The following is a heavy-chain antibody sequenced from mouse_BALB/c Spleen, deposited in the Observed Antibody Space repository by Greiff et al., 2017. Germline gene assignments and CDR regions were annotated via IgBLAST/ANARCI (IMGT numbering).Heavy chain of an antibody. CDR3: ARVMHYYAMDY. Sequence: EVQLQESGGGLVQPGGSLKLSCAASGFTFSSYAMSWVRQTPEKRLEWVASISSGGSTYYPDSVKGRFTISRDNARNILYLQMSSLRSEDTAMYYCARVMHYYAMDYWGQGTSVTVSS. V-gene: IGHV5-6-5*01. D-gene: IGHD6-5*01. J-gene: IGHJ4*01. CDR2: ISSGGST. CDR1: GFTFSSYA.